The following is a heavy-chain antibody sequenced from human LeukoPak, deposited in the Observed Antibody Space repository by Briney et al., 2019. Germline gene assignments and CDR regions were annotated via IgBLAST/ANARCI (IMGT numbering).Heavy chain of an antibody. CDR3: ATRTFGIGGHFGY. V-gene: IGHV4-59*01. CDR1: GGSISSYY. Sequence: SETLSLTCTVSGGSISSYYWSWIRQPPGKGLEWIGYIYYSGSTNYNPSLKSRVTMSVDTSKNQFSLKLSSVTAADTAVYYCATRTFGIGGHFGYWGQGTLVTVSS. CDR2: IYYSGST. D-gene: IGHD3-10*01. J-gene: IGHJ4*02.